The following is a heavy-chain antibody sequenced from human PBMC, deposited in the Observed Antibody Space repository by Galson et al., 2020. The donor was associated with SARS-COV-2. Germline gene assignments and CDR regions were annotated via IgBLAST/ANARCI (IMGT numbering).Heavy chain of an antibody. CDR2: IDWDGDR. J-gene: IGHJ4*02. Sequence: SGPTLVKPTQTLTLTCTFSGFSLTTSGMCVSWIRQPPGXAXEWLARIDWDGDRHYSTSLKTRFTISKDTSKNQVVLTMTNVDPVDTATYYCARTWIAGSTSRTFDFWGQGTLVTVSS. V-gene: IGHV2-70*11. CDR3: ARTWIAGSTSRTFDF. D-gene: IGHD1-1*01. CDR1: GFSLTTSGMC.